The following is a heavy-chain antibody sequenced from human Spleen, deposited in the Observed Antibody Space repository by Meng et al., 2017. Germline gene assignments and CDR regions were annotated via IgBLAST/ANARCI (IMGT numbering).Heavy chain of an antibody. CDR1: GGTFSSYA. D-gene: IGHD2-2*01. CDR3: ARAFPYCSSTSCYSFDP. CDR2: IIPIFGTA. J-gene: IGHJ5*02. Sequence: SSVNVSCQASGGTFSSYAISWVRQAPGQGLEWMGGIIPIFGTANYAQKFQGRVTITADKSTSTAYMELSSLRSEDTAVYYCARAFPYCSSTSCYSFDPWGQGTLVTVSS. V-gene: IGHV1-69*06.